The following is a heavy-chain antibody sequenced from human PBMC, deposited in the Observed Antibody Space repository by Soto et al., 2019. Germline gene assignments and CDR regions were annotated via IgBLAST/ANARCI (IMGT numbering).Heavy chain of an antibody. V-gene: IGHV5-10-1*01. CDR3: ARHEGGRYYYGMDV. CDR2: IDPSDSYT. D-gene: IGHD2-15*01. CDR1: GYSFTSYW. J-gene: IGHJ6*02. Sequence: GESLKISCKGSGYSFTSYWISWVRQIRGKGLEWMGRIDPSDSYTNYSPSFQGHVTISADKSISTAYLQWSSLKASDTAMYYCARHEGGRYYYGMDVWGQGTTVTVSS.